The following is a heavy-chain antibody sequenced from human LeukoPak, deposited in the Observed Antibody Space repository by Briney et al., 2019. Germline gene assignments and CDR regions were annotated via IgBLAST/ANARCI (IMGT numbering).Heavy chain of an antibody. CDR1: GYTFTGYY. V-gene: IGHV1-46*01. D-gene: IGHD6-6*01. J-gene: IGHJ4*02. CDR2: INPSGGST. CDR3: ASPLIFGYSSSATDY. Sequence: ASVKVSCKASGYTFTGYYMHWVRQAPGQGLEWMGIINPSGGSTSYAQKFQGRVTMTRDTSTSTVYMELSSLRSEETAVYYCASPLIFGYSSSATDYWGQGTLVTVSS.